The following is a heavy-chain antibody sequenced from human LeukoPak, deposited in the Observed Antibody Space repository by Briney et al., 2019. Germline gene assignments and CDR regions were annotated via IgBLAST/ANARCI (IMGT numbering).Heavy chain of an antibody. V-gene: IGHV4-34*01. CDR1: GGSFSGYY. Sequence: PSETLSLTCAVYGGSFSGYYWSWIRLPPGKGLEWIGEINHSGSTNYNPSLKSRVTISVDTSKNQFSLKLSSVTAADTAVYYCARGRGMVRGVIYFDYWGQGTLVTVSS. CDR3: ARGRGMVRGVIYFDY. CDR2: INHSGST. D-gene: IGHD3-10*01. J-gene: IGHJ4*02.